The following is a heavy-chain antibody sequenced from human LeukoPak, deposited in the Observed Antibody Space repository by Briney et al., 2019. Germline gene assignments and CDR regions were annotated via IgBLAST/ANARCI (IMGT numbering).Heavy chain of an antibody. D-gene: IGHD6-19*01. CDR3: AKRDTSGWENWFDP. V-gene: IGHV3-23*01. CDR1: GFTFSNYA. J-gene: IGHJ5*02. CDR2: ISDNT. Sequence: GGSLRLSCAASGFTFSNYAMSWVRQAPGKGLEWVSTISDNTYYADSVKGRFTISRDNSKNTLYLQTNSLKPEDTAVYYCAKRDTSGWENWFDPWGRGTLVTVSS.